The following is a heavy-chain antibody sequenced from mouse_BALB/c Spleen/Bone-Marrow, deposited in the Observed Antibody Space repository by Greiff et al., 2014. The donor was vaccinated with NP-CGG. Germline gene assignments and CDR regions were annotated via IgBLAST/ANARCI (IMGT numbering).Heavy chain of an antibody. Sequence: EVQLQESGGGLVQPGGSLKLSCAASRFTFSSYTMSWIRQTPEKRLEWVAYISDGGGRAYYPDTVKGRFTISRDNAKNTLYLQMSSLKSEDTAMYYCARQLDSSGYVLDYWGQGTTLTVSS. D-gene: IGHD3-2*01. CDR3: ARQLDSSGYVLDY. CDR2: ISDGGGRA. J-gene: IGHJ2*01. V-gene: IGHV5-12-2*01. CDR1: RFTFSSYT.